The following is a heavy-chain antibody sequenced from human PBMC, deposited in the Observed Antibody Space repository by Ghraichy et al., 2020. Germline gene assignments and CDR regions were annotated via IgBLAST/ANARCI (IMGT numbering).Heavy chain of an antibody. Sequence: GESLNISCAASGFNFTNYWMAWVRQAPGKGLEWVAKIKKTGSQKYYVDSVKGRFSISRDNAKNSLYLQMNSLRVEDTAIYYCVKNYDGPGHYWGQGTLVTVSS. CDR2: IKKTGSQK. V-gene: IGHV3-7*01. D-gene: IGHD3-3*01. CDR3: VKNYDGPGHY. J-gene: IGHJ4*02. CDR1: GFNFTNYW.